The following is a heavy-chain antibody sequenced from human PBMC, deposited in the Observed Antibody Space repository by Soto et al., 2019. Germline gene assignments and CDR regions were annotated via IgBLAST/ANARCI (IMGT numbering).Heavy chain of an antibody. J-gene: IGHJ4*02. V-gene: IGHV4-59*01. Sequence: ASETLSLTCTVSGGSISSYYWSWIRQPPGKGLEWIGYIYYSGSTNYNPSLKSRVTIPVDTSKNQFSLKLSSVTAADTAVYYCARSPYYDFWSGYFDYWGQGTLVTVSS. D-gene: IGHD3-3*01. CDR2: IYYSGST. CDR3: ARSPYYDFWSGYFDY. CDR1: GGSISSYY.